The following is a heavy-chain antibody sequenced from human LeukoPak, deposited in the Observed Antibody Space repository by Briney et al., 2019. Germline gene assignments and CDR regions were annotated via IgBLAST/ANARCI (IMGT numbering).Heavy chain of an antibody. CDR1: GFTFSSYA. D-gene: IGHD3-22*01. CDR2: ISGSGGST. J-gene: IGHJ4*02. Sequence: GGSLRPSCAASGFTFSSYAMSWVRQAPGKGLKWVSAISGSGGSTYYADSVKGRFTISRDNSKNTLYLQMNSLRAEDTAVYYCAKYPRANYDSSGYYFVYRGQGTLVTVSS. CDR3: AKYPRANYDSSGYYFVY. V-gene: IGHV3-23*01.